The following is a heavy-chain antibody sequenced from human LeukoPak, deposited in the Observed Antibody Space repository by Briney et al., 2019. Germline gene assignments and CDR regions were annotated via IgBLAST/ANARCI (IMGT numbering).Heavy chain of an antibody. V-gene: IGHV1-2*06. CDR2: INPNSGGT. Sequence: ASVKVSCKASGYSFSDYSMHWVRQAPGQGLEWMGRINPNSGGTTYAQNFQGRVSMTGDTSISTTYMELSGLTSDDTAVYYCARGGSGSGYLYYFDYWGQGTLVSVSS. D-gene: IGHD3-10*01. CDR3: ARGGSGSGYLYYFDY. CDR1: GYSFSDYS. J-gene: IGHJ4*02.